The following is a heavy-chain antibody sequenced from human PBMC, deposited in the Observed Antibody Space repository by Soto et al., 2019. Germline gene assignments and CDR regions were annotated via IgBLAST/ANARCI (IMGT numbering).Heavy chain of an antibody. CDR2: IRDSGST. Sequence: QVQLQESGPGLVKPSQTLSVTCTVSGGSVSSDDYSWSWIRQHPGKGLEWIGYIRDSGSTYYNPYRAGRVTITVDTSKNHCSMRLRSVTAADTAVYYCARAMANYFDYWGQGTLVTASS. CDR1: GGSVSSDDYS. D-gene: IGHD2-8*01. J-gene: IGHJ4*02. CDR3: ARAMANYFDY. V-gene: IGHV4-31*03.